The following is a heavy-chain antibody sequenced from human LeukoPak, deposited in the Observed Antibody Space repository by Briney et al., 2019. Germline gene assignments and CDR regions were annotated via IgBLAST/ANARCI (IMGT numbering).Heavy chain of an antibody. CDR1: GGSINSTSYY. D-gene: IGHD2-2*01. Sequence: SETLSLTCTVSGGSINSTSYYWGWVRQPPGKGLEWIRSIYYSGTTYNNPSLQSRVTISVDTSKNQFSLKLSSVTAADTAVYYCARGRGYCSSTSCYSIYGRTFDPWGQGTLVTVSS. V-gene: IGHV4-39*07. CDR3: ARGRGYCSSTSCYSIYGRTFDP. J-gene: IGHJ5*02. CDR2: IYYSGTT.